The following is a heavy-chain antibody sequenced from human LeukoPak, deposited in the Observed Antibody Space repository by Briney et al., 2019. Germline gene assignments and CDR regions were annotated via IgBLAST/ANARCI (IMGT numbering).Heavy chain of an antibody. CDR1: GFTFSSYW. J-gene: IGHJ6*03. Sequence: GSLRLSCAASGFTFSSYWMSWIRQPPGKGLEWIGEINHSGSTNYNPSLKSRVTISVDTSKNQFSLKLSSVTAADTAVYYCARHEKTSNYGRKYYYYYYMDVWGKGTTVTVSS. D-gene: IGHD4-11*01. CDR3: ARHEKTSNYGRKYYYYYYMDV. V-gene: IGHV4-34*01. CDR2: INHSGST.